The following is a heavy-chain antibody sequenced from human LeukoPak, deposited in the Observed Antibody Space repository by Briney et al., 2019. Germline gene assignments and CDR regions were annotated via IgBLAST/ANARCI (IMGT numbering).Heavy chain of an antibody. D-gene: IGHD3-10*01. CDR1: GFTFSSYA. Sequence: GGSLRLSCAASGFTFSSYAMHWVRQAPGKGLEWVAVISYDGSNKYYADSVKGRFTISRDNAKNSLYLQMNSLRAEDTAVYYCARSLISRGSGSYSSDYWGQGTLVTVSS. CDR2: ISYDGSNK. V-gene: IGHV3-30-3*01. CDR3: ARSLISRGSGSYSSDY. J-gene: IGHJ4*02.